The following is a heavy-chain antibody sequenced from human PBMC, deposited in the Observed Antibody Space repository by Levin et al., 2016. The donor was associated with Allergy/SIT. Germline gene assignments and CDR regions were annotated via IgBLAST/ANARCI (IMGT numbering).Heavy chain of an antibody. CDR3: ARDNTGYEKRGDY. CDR2: ISSTGYDI. CDR1: GYNFARFE. V-gene: IGHV3-21*01. J-gene: IGHJ4*02. D-gene: IGHD5-12*01. Sequence: GGSLRLSCVASGYNFARFEMNWVRQAPGKGLEWVSSISSTGYDIYYAHSVRGRFTTSRDNAKNSLFLELSSLRAEDTAIYYCARDNTGYEKRGDYWGQGTLDTVSS.